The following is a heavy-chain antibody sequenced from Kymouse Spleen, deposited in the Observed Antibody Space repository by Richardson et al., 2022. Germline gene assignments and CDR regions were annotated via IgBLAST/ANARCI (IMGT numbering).Heavy chain of an antibody. V-gene: IGHV3-21*03. D-gene: IGHD3-10*01. CDR1: GFTFSSYS. J-gene: IGHJ4*02. Sequence: EVQLVESGGGLVKPGGSLRLSCAASGFTFSSYSMNWVRQAPGKGLEWVSSISSSSSYIYYADSVKGRFTISRDNAKNSLYLQMNSLRAEDTAVYYCARDSYGSGSYDYWGQGTLVTVSS. CDR3: ARDSYGSGSYDY. CDR2: ISSSSSYI.